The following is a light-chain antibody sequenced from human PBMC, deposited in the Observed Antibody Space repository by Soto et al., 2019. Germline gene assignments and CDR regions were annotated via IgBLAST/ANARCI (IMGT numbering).Light chain of an antibody. V-gene: IGLV2-14*01. J-gene: IGLJ2*01. CDR3: TSYASGSSHVV. CDR1: SSDIGGYDY. CDR2: DVN. Sequence: QSALPQPASMSGSPGQSITLSCTGTSSDIGGYDYVSWYQRHPGKAPKLIIYDVNNRPSGVSNRFSGSKSGNTASLTISGLQAEDEADYYCTSYASGSSHVVFGGGTKLTVL.